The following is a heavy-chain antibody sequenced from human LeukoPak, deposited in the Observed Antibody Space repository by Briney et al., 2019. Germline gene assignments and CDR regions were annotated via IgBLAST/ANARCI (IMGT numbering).Heavy chain of an antibody. V-gene: IGHV4-31*03. CDR2: TSYSGGT. Sequence: PSETLSLTCTVSGGSVSRGGCYWSWIRQHPGKGLEWIGYTSYSGGTYYNLSLMSRITMSVDPSQNQFSLKMRDVTAADTAVYFCATAEWENFYFDSWGQGALVAVTS. CDR3: ATAEWENFYFDS. CDR1: GGSVSRGGCY. J-gene: IGHJ4*02. D-gene: IGHD1-26*01.